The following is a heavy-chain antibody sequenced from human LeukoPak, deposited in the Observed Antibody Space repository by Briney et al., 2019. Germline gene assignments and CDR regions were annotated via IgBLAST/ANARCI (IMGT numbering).Heavy chain of an antibody. J-gene: IGHJ4*02. D-gene: IGHD6-13*01. CDR1: GGSLSSGSYY. CDR3: AKLSWYQRIDY. Sequence: PSETLSLTCTVSGGSLSSGSYYWSWIRQPPGKGLEWIGYIYYSGSTNYNPSLKSRVTISVDTSKNQFSLKLSSVTAADTAVYYCAKLSWYQRIDYWGQGTLVTVSS. CDR2: IYYSGST. V-gene: IGHV4-61*01.